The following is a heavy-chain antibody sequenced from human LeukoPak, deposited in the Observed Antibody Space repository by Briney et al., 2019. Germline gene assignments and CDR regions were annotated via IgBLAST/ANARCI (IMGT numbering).Heavy chain of an antibody. Sequence: PGGSLRLSCAASGFTFSSYSMNWVRQAPGKGLEWVSSISSSSSYIYYADSVKGRFTISRDNSKNTLYLQMNSLRAEDTAVYYCAKEGNGGWATNWFDPWGQGTLVTVSS. CDR1: GFTFSSYS. CDR3: AKEGNGGWATNWFDP. D-gene: IGHD6-19*01. CDR2: ISSSSSYI. J-gene: IGHJ5*02. V-gene: IGHV3-21*04.